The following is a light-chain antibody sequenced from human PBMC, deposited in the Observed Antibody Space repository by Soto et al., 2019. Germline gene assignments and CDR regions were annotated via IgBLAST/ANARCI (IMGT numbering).Light chain of an antibody. CDR2: AAS. CDR1: QTVSSTY. Sequence: EIVLTQSPGTLSLSPGERATLSCRASQTVSSTYLAWYLQKPGRAPRLLIYAASSRATGIPDRFSGSGSGTDFTLTISRLEPEDFAVYYCQQYLVSPWTFGQGTKVEIK. CDR3: QQYLVSPWT. J-gene: IGKJ1*01. V-gene: IGKV3-20*01.